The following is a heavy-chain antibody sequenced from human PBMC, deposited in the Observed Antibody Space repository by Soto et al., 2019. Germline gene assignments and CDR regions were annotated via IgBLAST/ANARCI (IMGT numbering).Heavy chain of an antibody. Sequence: ASVKVSCKASGYTFTSYGISWVRQAPGQGLEWMGWISAYNGNTNYAQKLQGRVTMTTDTSTSTAYMELRSLRSDDTAVYYCARVPDYYGSGSYYKSLIIYYMDVWGKGTTVTVSS. V-gene: IGHV1-18*01. J-gene: IGHJ6*03. CDR2: ISAYNGNT. D-gene: IGHD3-10*01. CDR3: ARVPDYYGSGSYYKSLIIYYMDV. CDR1: GYTFTSYG.